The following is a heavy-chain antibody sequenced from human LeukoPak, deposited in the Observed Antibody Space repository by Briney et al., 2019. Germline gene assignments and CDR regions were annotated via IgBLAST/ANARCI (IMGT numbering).Heavy chain of an antibody. CDR1: LYPLTPYY. Sequence: ASVKVSSKASLYPLTPYYMHWVRQAPGQGLEWMGWINPNSAGTNYAQKFQGRVPMTRDTSISTAYLELSRLRSDDTAVYYCAREMAGLGDHFQHWGQGTLVTVSS. D-gene: IGHD3-16*01. CDR2: INPNSAGT. J-gene: IGHJ1*01. V-gene: IGHV1-2*02. CDR3: AREMAGLGDHFQH.